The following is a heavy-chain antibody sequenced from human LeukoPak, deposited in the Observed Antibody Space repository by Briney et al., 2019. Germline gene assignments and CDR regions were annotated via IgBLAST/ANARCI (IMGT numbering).Heavy chain of an antibody. V-gene: IGHV4-59*01. CDR3: ARDKRVAVAGTYIYYYYMDV. Sequence: SETLSLTCTVSGGSISSYYWSWIRKSPGKGLEWIGYIYYSGSTNYNPSLMSRVTISVDTSKNQFSLKLTSVTAADTAVYYCARDKRVAVAGTYIYYYYMDVWGNGTTVTISS. J-gene: IGHJ6*03. CDR2: IYYSGST. D-gene: IGHD6-19*01. CDR1: GGSISSYY.